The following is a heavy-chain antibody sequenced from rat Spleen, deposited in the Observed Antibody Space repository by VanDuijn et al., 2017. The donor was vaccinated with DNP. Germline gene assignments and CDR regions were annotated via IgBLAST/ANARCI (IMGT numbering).Heavy chain of an antibody. J-gene: IGHJ2*01. CDR1: GYSITSNY. D-gene: IGHD1-7*01. Sequence: VQLQESGPGLVKPSQSLSLTCSVTGYSITSNYWAWIRKFPGNKMEWIGYINYSGSTGYNPSLKSRLSITRDTSKNHFFLHLNSVTTEDTATYYCARWTRYFDYWGQGVMVTVSS. CDR3: ARWTRYFDY. CDR2: INYSGST. V-gene: IGHV3-1*01.